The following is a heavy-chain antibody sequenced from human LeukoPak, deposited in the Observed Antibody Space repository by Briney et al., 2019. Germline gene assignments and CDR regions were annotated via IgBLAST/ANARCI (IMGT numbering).Heavy chain of an antibody. CDR3: AREYCSGGSCYQSTHYYMDV. V-gene: IGHV5-51*01. CDR1: GYSFTSYW. CDR2: IYPGDSDT. Sequence: GESLKISCKGSGYSFTSYWIGWVRQMPGKGLEWMGIIYPGDSDTRYSPSFQGQVTISADKSISTAYLQWSSLKASDTAMYYCAREYCSGGSCYQSTHYYMDVSGKGTTVTVSS. D-gene: IGHD2-15*01. J-gene: IGHJ6*03.